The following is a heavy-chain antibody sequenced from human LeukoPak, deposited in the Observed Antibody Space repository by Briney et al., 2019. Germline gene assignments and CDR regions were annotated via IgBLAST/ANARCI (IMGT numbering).Heavy chain of an antibody. Sequence: ASVKVSCKASGYTFTGYYMHWVRQAPGQGLEWMGRINPNSGGTNYAQKFQGRVTMTRDTSISTAYMELSRLRSDDTAVYHCARGLDSSWNYYYYYMDVWGKGTTVTVSS. CDR2: INPNSGGT. J-gene: IGHJ6*03. CDR1: GYTFTGYY. CDR3: ARGLDSSWNYYYYYMDV. V-gene: IGHV1-2*06. D-gene: IGHD6-13*01.